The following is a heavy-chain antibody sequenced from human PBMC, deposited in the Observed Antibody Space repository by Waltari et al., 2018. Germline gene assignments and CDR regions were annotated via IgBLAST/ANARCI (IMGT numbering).Heavy chain of an antibody. J-gene: IGHJ4*02. CDR2: IYYSGST. CDR3: ASASIAARPYFDY. Sequence: QVQLQESGPGLVKPSETLSLTCTVSGGSISSYYWSWIRQPPGKGLEWIGYIYYSGSTNYNPSLKSRVTISVDTSKNQFSLKLSSVTAADTAVYYCASASIAARPYFDYWGQGTLVTVSS. CDR1: GGSISSYY. V-gene: IGHV4-59*01. D-gene: IGHD6-6*01.